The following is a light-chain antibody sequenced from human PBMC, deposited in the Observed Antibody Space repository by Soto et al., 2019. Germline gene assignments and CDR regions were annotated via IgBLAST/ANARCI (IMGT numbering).Light chain of an antibody. CDR2: VAS. CDR1: QSIRGN. J-gene: IGKJ4*01. CDR3: PHYNIWPLT. Sequence: EIVITQSPATLSVSPGQRASLCCRACQSIRGNLAWYQQKPGQAPGLLIYVASTGAAGIPARFSGSGSGTEFTLTIDSLQSEDVAIYYCPHYNIWPLTFGGGAKVDIK. V-gene: IGKV3-15*01.